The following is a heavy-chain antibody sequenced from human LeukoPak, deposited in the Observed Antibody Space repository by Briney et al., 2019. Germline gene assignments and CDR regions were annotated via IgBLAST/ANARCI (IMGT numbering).Heavy chain of an antibody. Sequence: PGGSLRLSCAASGFTVSSTYMSWVRQAPGKGLKWVSVIYSGGSTFYADSVKGRFTISRDNSKNTLSLQMNSLRAEDTAVYYCARDSNYDFWGQGTLVTVSS. D-gene: IGHD6-13*01. J-gene: IGHJ4*02. CDR3: ARDSNYDF. CDR2: IYSGGST. V-gene: IGHV3-66*02. CDR1: GFTVSSTY.